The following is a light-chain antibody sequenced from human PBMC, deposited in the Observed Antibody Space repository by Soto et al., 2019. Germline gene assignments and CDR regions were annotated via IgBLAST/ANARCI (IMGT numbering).Light chain of an antibody. CDR2: GAS. CDR1: QSVSSSY. CDR3: QYYGNSFPIT. J-gene: IGKJ5*01. Sequence: EVVLTQSPGTLSLSPGERATLSCRASQSVSSSYLAWYQQKPGQAPRLLIYGASSRITGIPDRFSGSGSGTDFTLTISRLEPEDFAVYYCQYYGNSFPITFGQGTRLEMK. V-gene: IGKV3-20*01.